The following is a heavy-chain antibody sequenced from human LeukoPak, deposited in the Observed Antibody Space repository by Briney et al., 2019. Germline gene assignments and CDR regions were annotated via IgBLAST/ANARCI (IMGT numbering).Heavy chain of an antibody. CDR1: GSISGYY. J-gene: IGHJ3*02. V-gene: IGHV4-4*09. Sequence: SETLSLTCTVSGSISGYYWSWIRQPPGKGLEWIGYIYTSGSTNYNPSLESRVTISVDSSKNQFSLDLSSVTAADTAVYYCARQKCTSTSCLTKNAFDIWGQGTMVTVSS. CDR2: IYTSGST. CDR3: ARQKCTSTSCLTKNAFDI. D-gene: IGHD2-2*01.